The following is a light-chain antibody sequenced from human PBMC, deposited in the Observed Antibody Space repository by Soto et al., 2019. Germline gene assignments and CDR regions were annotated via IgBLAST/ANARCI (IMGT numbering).Light chain of an antibody. CDR1: SSDVGSYNY. CDR3: SSYTISNTLPFV. J-gene: IGLJ1*01. CDR2: EVS. Sequence: QSVLTQPASVSGSPGQSITISCTGTSSDVGSYNYVSWYQQHPGKAPKLMIYEVSDRPSGISSRFSGSKSGNTASLTISGLQTEDEADYYCSSYTISNTLPFVFGTGTKVTVL. V-gene: IGLV2-14*01.